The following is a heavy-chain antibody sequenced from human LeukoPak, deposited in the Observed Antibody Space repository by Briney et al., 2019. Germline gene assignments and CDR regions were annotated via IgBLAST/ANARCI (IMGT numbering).Heavy chain of an antibody. CDR1: GFIFSDCA. CDR2: IDTRDKGSAT. Sequence: GGSLRLSCAGFGFIFSDCAIHWVRQASGKGLEWVGRIDTRDKGSATAYAASVRGRFAISRDDSESTAYLQMTGLKTEDTAVYFCTRDGGSWSHLDYWGQAALVTASS. D-gene: IGHD2-15*01. J-gene: IGHJ4*02. CDR3: TRDGGSWSHLDY. V-gene: IGHV3-73*01.